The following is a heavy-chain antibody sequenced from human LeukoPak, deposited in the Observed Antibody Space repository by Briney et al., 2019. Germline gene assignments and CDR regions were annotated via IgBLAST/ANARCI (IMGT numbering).Heavy chain of an antibody. V-gene: IGHV3-7*01. CDR1: GFTFSSYW. Sequence: GGSLRLSCAASGFTFSSYWMTWVRQAPGKGLEWVANMNQDASEKYYVDSVKGRFTISRDNAKNSLYLQMNSLRVEDTAVYYCAGLGCSSTTCFDYWGQGTLVTVSS. CDR2: MNQDASEK. J-gene: IGHJ4*02. D-gene: IGHD2-2*01. CDR3: AGLGCSSTTCFDY.